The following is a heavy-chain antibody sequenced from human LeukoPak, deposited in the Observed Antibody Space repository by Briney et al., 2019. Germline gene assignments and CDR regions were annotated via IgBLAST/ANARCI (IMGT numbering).Heavy chain of an antibody. V-gene: IGHV4-30-2*01. Sequence: SETLSLTCTVSGGSISSGGYYWSWIRQPPGKGLEWIGYIYHSGSTYYNPSLKSRVTISVDRSKNQFSLKVNSVTAADTAVYYCARDAGHQLSRRNYYAMDVWGQGTTVTVSS. J-gene: IGHJ6*02. D-gene: IGHD2-2*01. CDR3: ARDAGHQLSRRNYYAMDV. CDR2: IYHSGST. CDR1: GGSISSGGYY.